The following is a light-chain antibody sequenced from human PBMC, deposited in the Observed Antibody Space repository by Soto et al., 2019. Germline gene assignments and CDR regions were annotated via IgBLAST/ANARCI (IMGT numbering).Light chain of an antibody. CDR3: HVWDDSLFSFV. Sequence: SYELTQPPSVSVAPGQTARISCGGNNIGRKSVHWYQQKPGRAPVVVVYDDSDRPSGIPERFSGANSGDTATLTISRVEAGDEADYYCHVWDDSLFSFVFGPGTKVTVL. CDR1: NIGRKS. CDR2: DDS. V-gene: IGLV3-21*02. J-gene: IGLJ1*01.